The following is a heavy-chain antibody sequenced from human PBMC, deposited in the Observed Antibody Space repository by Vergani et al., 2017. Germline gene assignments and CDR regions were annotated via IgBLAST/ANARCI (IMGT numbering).Heavy chain of an antibody. Sequence: QVQLVESGGGVVQPGGSLRLSCAASGFTFSSYGMHWVRQAPGKGLEWVAFIRYDGSNKYYADSVKGRFSISRDNAKKAVFLQMNNLRHEDTALYFCVKDNDYDADGPFDLWGRGTLVTVSS. CDR1: GFTFSSYG. D-gene: IGHD3-16*01. J-gene: IGHJ2*01. CDR3: VKDNDYDADGPFDL. CDR2: IRYDGSNK. V-gene: IGHV3-30*02.